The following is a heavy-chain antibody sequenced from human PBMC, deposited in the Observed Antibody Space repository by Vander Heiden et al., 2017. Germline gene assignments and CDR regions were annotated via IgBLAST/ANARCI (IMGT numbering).Heavy chain of an antibody. Sequence: EVQLVESGGGLVQPGRSLRLSCTASGFPFGDYAMSWFRQAPGKGLGWVGFIRSKAYGGTTEYAASVKGRFTISRDDSKSIAYLQMNSLKTEDTAVYYCTRGGTAGTGYYYYGMDVWGQGTTVTVSS. D-gene: IGHD1-1*01. CDR1: GFPFGDYA. J-gene: IGHJ6*02. V-gene: IGHV3-49*03. CDR3: TRGGTAGTGYYYYGMDV. CDR2: IRSKAYGGTT.